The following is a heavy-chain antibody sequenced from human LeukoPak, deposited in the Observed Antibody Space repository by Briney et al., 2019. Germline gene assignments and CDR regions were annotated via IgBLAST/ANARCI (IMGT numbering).Heavy chain of an antibody. Sequence: GASVKVSCRACGYTFTFYYMQWVRQASGQGLEWMGWLNPNSGGTDYARKFQGRVTITRDTSISTAFMELSRLRSDDTAVYYCARDRVGGSYSDWYNYSGLDVWGQGTTVTVSS. CDR2: LNPNSGGT. V-gene: IGHV1-2*02. CDR1: GYTFTFYY. CDR3: ARDRVGGSYSDWYNYSGLDV. D-gene: IGHD1-26*01. J-gene: IGHJ6*02.